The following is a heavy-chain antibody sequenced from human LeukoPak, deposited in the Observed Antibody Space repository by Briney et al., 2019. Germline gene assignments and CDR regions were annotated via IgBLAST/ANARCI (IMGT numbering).Heavy chain of an antibody. CDR3: ARNSGSGFDY. CDR2: IDPSGGST. D-gene: IGHD2-15*01. J-gene: IGHJ4*02. V-gene: IGHV1-46*01. Sequence: ASVKVSFKASGYTFTSYYIVWVRQAPGQGLEWLVRIDPSGGSTSYAQKFQGRVTMTRGTSTSTVYMELSSLISEDTAVYYCARNSGSGFDYWGQGTLVTVSS. CDR1: GYTFTSYY.